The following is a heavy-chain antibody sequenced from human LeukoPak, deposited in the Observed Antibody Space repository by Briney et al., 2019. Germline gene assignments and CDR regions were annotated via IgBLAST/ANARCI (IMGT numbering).Heavy chain of an antibody. V-gene: IGHV3-30*18. J-gene: IGHJ4*02. Sequence: GGSLRLSCAASGFTFNNYAMHWVRQAPGKGLEWVSVISPDGRDKHYADSVKGRFTISRDNAQNTLCLQMDSLRVEDTAVFYCAKDPHVAAAYYFDSWGQGTLVTVSS. CDR2: ISPDGRDK. CDR1: GFTFNNYA. D-gene: IGHD6-25*01. CDR3: AKDPHVAAAYYFDS.